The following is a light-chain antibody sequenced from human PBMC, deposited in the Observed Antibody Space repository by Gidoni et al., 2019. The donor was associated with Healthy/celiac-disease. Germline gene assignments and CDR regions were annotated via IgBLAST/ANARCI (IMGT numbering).Light chain of an antibody. CDR2: GAS. CDR1: QSVSSSY. V-gene: IGKV3-20*01. CDR3: QQYGSSLWT. J-gene: IGKJ1*01. Sequence: EIVLTQSPGTLSLSPGERATLSCRASQSVSSSYLAWYQQKPGQAPRLLIYGASSRATGIPDRFSGSGSGTDFTLTISRLEPEDVAVYYCQQYGSSLWTFXQXTKVEIK.